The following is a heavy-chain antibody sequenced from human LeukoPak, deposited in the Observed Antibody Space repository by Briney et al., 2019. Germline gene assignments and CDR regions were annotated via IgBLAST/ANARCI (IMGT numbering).Heavy chain of an antibody. CDR1: GFTFSDYW. V-gene: IGHV3-74*01. CDR2: INRDRRTT. D-gene: IGHD4/OR15-4a*01. J-gene: IGHJ4*02. CDR3: ARRAGAYSHPYDY. Sequence: GGSLRLSCAASGFTFSDYWMHWVRQAPGKGLVWVSRINRDRRTTSHADSVKGRFTISRDNSKNTLYLQMNSLRAEDTAVYYCARRAGAYSHPYDYWGQGTLVTVSS.